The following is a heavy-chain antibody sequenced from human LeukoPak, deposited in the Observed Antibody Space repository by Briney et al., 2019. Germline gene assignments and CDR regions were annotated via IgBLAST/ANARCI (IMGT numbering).Heavy chain of an antibody. D-gene: IGHD6-19*01. CDR1: GGTFSSYA. CDR3: ARDQSGWYHNFDY. CDR2: IIPIFGTA. J-gene: IGHJ4*02. V-gene: IGHV1-69*05. Sequence: ASVKVSCKASGGTFSSYAISWVRQAPGQGLEWMGGIIPIFGTANYAQKFQGRVTITTDESTSTAYMELSSLRSEDTAVYYCARDQSGWYHNFDYWGQGTLVTVSS.